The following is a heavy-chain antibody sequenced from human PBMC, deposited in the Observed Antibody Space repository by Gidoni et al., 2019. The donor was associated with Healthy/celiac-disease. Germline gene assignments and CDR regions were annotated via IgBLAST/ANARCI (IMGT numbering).Heavy chain of an antibody. CDR3: ARGGITMVRGVIRQSGYYFDY. J-gene: IGHJ4*02. D-gene: IGHD3-10*01. Sequence: QVQLQQWGAGLLKPSETLSLTCAVEGGSFRGYYWSWLRQPPGKGLEWIGEINHSGSTNYNPSLKSRVTISVDTSKNQFSLKLSSVTAADTAVYYCARGGITMVRGVIRQSGYYFDYWGQGTLVTVSS. CDR1: GGSFRGYY. V-gene: IGHV4-34*01. CDR2: INHSGST.